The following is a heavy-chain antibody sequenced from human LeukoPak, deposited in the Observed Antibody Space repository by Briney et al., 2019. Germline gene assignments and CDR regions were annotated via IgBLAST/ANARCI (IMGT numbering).Heavy chain of an antibody. J-gene: IGHJ4*02. CDR2: IIPILGIA. V-gene: IGHV1-69*04. CDR1: GGTFSSYA. Sequence: GSSVKVSCKASGGTFSSYAISWVRQAPGQGLEWMGRIIPILGIANYAQKLQGRVTITADKSTSTAYMELSSLRSEDTAVYYCAACGYSYGYFFDYWGQGTLVTVSS. CDR3: AACGYSYGYFFDY. D-gene: IGHD5-18*01.